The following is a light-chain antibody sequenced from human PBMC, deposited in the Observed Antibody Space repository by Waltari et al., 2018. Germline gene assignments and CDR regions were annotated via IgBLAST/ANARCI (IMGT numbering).Light chain of an antibody. V-gene: IGLV2-14*03. CDR1: SSDVGAYTY. Sequence: QSALTQPASVSGSPGQSITISCAGTSSDVGAYTYVSWYQHHQGKAPKLIIYDVNSRPSGVSTRFSGSKSGHTASLTISELQAEDEADYYCSSFTSDSTWVFGAGTKLTVL. J-gene: IGLJ2*01. CDR3: SSFTSDSTWV. CDR2: DVN.